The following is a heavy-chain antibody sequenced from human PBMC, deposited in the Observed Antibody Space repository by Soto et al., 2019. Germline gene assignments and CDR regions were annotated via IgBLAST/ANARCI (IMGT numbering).Heavy chain of an antibody. D-gene: IGHD6-19*01. CDR2: INPSGGST. Sequence: ASVKVSCKASGYTFTSYHMHWVRQAPGQGLEWMGIINPSGGSTSYAQKFQGRVTMTRDTSTSTVYMELSSLRSEDTAVYYCARDRQWLINYYYGMDVWGQGTTVTVSS. CDR3: ARDRQWLINYYYGMDV. CDR1: GYTFTSYH. J-gene: IGHJ6*02. V-gene: IGHV1-46*01.